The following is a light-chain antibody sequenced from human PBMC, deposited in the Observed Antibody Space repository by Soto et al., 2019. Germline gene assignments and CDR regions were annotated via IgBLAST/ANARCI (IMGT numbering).Light chain of an antibody. Sequence: EIVMTQSPATLSVSPGETATLSCRASQSVSTSLAWYHQKPGQAPRLLISGASTRAPGVPARFSGSGSETDFTLTISRLQSEDFAVYVRQQCNNWWTFGQGTKVEIK. CDR2: GAS. CDR1: QSVSTS. V-gene: IGKV3-15*01. J-gene: IGKJ1*01. CDR3: QQCNNWWT.